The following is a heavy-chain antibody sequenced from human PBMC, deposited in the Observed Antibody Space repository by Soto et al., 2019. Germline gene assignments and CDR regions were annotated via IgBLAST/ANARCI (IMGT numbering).Heavy chain of an antibody. D-gene: IGHD5-18*01. Sequence: PGESLQISCKGSGYSFTSCWIAWVRQLPGKGLEWVGIIYPGDSDTSYSPPFQGQVTISADKSISTAYLQWSTPKASDTAMYYCARHGAPLTAMVRRNNCAMDVWCPATTVTGSS. V-gene: IGHV5-51*01. CDR1: GYSFTSCW. CDR3: ARHGAPLTAMVRRNNCAMDV. CDR2: IYPGDSDT. J-gene: IGHJ6*02.